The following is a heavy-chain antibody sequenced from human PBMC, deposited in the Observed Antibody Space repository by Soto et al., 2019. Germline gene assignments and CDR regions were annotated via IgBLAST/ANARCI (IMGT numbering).Heavy chain of an antibody. D-gene: IGHD1-26*01. V-gene: IGHV3-53*01. CDR2: IYSGGST. Sequence: PGWSLRLSCASSVFTVISNYMSWVRQAPGKGLEWVSVIYSGGSTYYADSVKGRFTISRDNSKNTLYLQMNSLRAEDTAVYYCARDPFSGSSYYYYGMDVWGQGTTVTVSS. J-gene: IGHJ6*02. CDR3: ARDPFSGSSYYYYGMDV. CDR1: VFTVISNY.